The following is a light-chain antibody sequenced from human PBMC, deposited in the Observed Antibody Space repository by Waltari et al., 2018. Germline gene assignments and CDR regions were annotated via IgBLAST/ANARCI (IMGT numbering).Light chain of an antibody. V-gene: IGKV3-20*01. CDR3: QQYGSSPST. J-gene: IGKJ2*02. CDR1: QSVSSSS. CDR2: DAS. Sequence: IVLTQSPGTLSLSPGERATLSCRASQSVSSSSLAWYQQKPGQAPRLLIYDASSRATGIPDRFSGSGSGTDFTLTISRLEPEDFAVYYCQQYGSSPSTFGQGTKLEIK.